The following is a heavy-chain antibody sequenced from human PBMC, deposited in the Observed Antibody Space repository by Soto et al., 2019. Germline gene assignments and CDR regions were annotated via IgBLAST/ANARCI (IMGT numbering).Heavy chain of an antibody. CDR2: IYYSGST. CDR3: ARQEITFGGVIATGYGMDV. V-gene: IGHV4-39*01. D-gene: IGHD3-16*02. Sequence: QLQLQESGPGLVKPSETLSLTCTVSGGSISSSSYYWGWIRQPPGKGLEWIGSIYYSGSTYYNPSLKSRVTISVDTSKNQFSLKLSSVTAEDTAVYYCARQEITFGGVIATGYGMDVWGQGTTVTVSS. CDR1: GGSISSSSYY. J-gene: IGHJ6*02.